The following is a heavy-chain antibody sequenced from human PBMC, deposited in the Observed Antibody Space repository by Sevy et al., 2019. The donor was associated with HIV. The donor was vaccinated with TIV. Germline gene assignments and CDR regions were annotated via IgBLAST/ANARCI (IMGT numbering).Heavy chain of an antibody. CDR2: IIPIFGTA. Sequence: ASVKVSCKASGGTFSSYAISWVRQAPGQGLEWMGGIIPIFGTANYAQKFQGRVTITADKSTGTAYMELSSLRSEDTAVYYCAGGYSSSWRSPYDAFDIWGQGTMVTVSS. V-gene: IGHV1-69*06. J-gene: IGHJ3*02. D-gene: IGHD6-13*01. CDR1: GGTFSSYA. CDR3: AGGYSSSWRSPYDAFDI.